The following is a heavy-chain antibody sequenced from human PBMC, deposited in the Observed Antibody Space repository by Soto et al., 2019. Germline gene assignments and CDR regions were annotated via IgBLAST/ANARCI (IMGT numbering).Heavy chain of an antibody. V-gene: IGHV3-48*01. J-gene: IGHJ6*03. CDR1: GFTFSSYS. CDR3: ARGSDYGEGFYYYMDV. Sequence: EVQLVESGGGLVQPGGSLRLSCAASGFTFSSYSMNWVRQAPGKGLEWVSYISSSSSTIYYADSVKGRFTISRDNAKNSLYLQMNSLRAEDTAEYYCARGSDYGEGFYYYMDVWGKGTTVTVS. CDR2: ISSSSSTI. D-gene: IGHD4-17*01.